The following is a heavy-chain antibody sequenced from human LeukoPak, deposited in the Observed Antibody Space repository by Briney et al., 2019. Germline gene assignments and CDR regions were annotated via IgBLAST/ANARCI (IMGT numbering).Heavy chain of an antibody. CDR2: INSDGSST. D-gene: IGHD1-26*01. CDR3: ALTVGAALDY. CDR1: GFTFNTYW. J-gene: IGHJ4*02. V-gene: IGHV3-74*01. Sequence: GGSLRLSCAASGFTFNTYWMHWVRQAPGKGLVWVSRINSDGSSTSYADSVKGRFTISRDNAKNTLYLQMNSLRAEDTAVYYCALTVGAALDYWGQGTRVTVSS.